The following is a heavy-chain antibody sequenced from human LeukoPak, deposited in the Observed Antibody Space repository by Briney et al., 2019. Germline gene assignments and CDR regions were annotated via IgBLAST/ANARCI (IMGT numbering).Heavy chain of an antibody. CDR1: GFAFSSYA. CDR3: AKDYYDISGSRYDF. J-gene: IGHJ4*02. V-gene: IGHV3-23*01. CDR2: ISGSGGDT. D-gene: IGHD3-22*01. Sequence: GGSLRLSCAASGFAFSSYAMSWVRQAPGKGLEWVSAISGSGGDTWYTDSVRGRFTISRDNSKNTLYMQVNSLRAEDTAVYYCAKDYYDISGSRYDFWGQGTLVTVSS.